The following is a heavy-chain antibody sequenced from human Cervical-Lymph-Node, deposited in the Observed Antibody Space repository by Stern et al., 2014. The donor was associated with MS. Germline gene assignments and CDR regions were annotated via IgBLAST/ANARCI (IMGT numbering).Heavy chain of an antibody. J-gene: IGHJ6*02. D-gene: IGHD3-9*01. CDR2: IYTSGST. CDR1: GGSISSGSYY. CDR3: ARDCRLRYFDNYGMDV. V-gene: IGHV4-61*02. Sequence: QVQLVESGPGLVKPSQTLSLTCTVSGGSISSGSYYWSWIRQPAGKGLEWIGRIYTSGSTNYNHSLKSRVTISVDTSKNQFSLQLSSVTAADTAVYYCARDCRLRYFDNYGMDVWGQGTTVTVSS.